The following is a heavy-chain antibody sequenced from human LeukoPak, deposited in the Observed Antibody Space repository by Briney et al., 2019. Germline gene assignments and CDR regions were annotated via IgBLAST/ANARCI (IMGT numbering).Heavy chain of an antibody. CDR1: GYTSTSYG. J-gene: IGHJ4*02. V-gene: IGHV1-18*01. D-gene: IGHD2-2*01. CDR3: VTRELRPRYCSSTSCYVPIDY. CDR2: ISAYNGNT. Sequence: ASVKVSCKASGYTSTSYGISWVRQAPGQGLEWMGWISAYNGNTNYAQKLQGRVTMTTDTSTSTAYMELRSLRSDDTAVYYCVTRELRPRYCSSTSCYVPIDYWGQGTLVTVSS.